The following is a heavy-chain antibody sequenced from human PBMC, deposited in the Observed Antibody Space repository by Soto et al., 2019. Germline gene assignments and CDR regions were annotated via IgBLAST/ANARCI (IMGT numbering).Heavy chain of an antibody. CDR1: GYTITSYS. CDR3: ARDQYYGSGSYPPRY. J-gene: IGHJ4*02. V-gene: IGHV1-3*01. CDR2: INAGNGNT. D-gene: IGHD3-10*01. Sequence: ASVKASCKDSGYTITSYSMQWVRQDPGQRLEWMGWINAGNGNTKYSQKFQGRVTITRDTSASTAYMELSSLRSEDTAVYYCARDQYYGSGSYPPRYWGQGTLVTVSS.